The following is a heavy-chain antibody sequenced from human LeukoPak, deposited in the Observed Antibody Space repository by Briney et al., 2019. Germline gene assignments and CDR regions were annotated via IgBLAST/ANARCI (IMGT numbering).Heavy chain of an antibody. D-gene: IGHD6-13*01. CDR2: IYYSGST. Sequence: SETLSLTCTVSGGSISSGGYYWSWIRQHPGKGLEWIGYIYYSGSTYYNPSLKSRVTISVDTSKNQFSLKLSFVTAADTAVYYCARARRQLGNFDYWGQGTLVTVSS. CDR1: GGSISSGGYY. J-gene: IGHJ4*02. CDR3: ARARRQLGNFDY. V-gene: IGHV4-31*03.